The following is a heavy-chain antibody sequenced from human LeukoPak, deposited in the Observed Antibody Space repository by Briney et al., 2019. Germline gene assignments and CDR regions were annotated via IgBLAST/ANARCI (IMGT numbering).Heavy chain of an antibody. J-gene: IGHJ5*02. D-gene: IGHD4-17*01. CDR1: GYTFTDYY. CDR3: ARDYLEYGDYGHGT. CDR2: INPNSGGT. Sequence: ASVKVSCKASGYTFTDYYMHWVRQAPGQGLEWMGWINPNSGGTNYAQKFQGRVTMTRDTSISTAYMELSSLRSEDTAVYYCARDYLEYGDYGHGTWGQGTLVTVSS. V-gene: IGHV1-2*02.